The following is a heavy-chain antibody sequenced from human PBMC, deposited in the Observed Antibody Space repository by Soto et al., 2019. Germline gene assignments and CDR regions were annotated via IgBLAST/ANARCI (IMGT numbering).Heavy chain of an antibody. D-gene: IGHD3-9*01. J-gene: IGHJ6*02. Sequence: QVQLQQWGAGLLKPSETLSLTCAVYGGSFSGYYWSWIRQPPGEGLEWIGEINHSGSTNYNPSLKSRVTIAVDTSKNQFSLKLSSVTAADTAVYYCASRGRYFDWLLTFDYYYYGMDVWGQGTTVTVSS. CDR2: INHSGST. CDR3: ASRGRYFDWLLTFDYYYYGMDV. V-gene: IGHV4-34*01. CDR1: GGSFSGYY.